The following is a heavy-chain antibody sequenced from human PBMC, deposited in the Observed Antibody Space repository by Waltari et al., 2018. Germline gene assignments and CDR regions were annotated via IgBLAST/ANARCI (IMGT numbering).Heavy chain of an antibody. Sequence: QVQLQESGPGLVKPSQTLSLTCTVSGGSISSGSYYWSWIRQPPGKGLEWIGEINHSGSTNYNPSLKSRVTISVDTSKNQFSLKLSSVTAADTAVYYCARVSGVWRSKWFDPWGQGTLVTVSS. D-gene: IGHD3-16*01. CDR2: INHSGST. V-gene: IGHV4-61*01. CDR3: ARVSGVWRSKWFDP. CDR1: GGSISSGSYY. J-gene: IGHJ5*02.